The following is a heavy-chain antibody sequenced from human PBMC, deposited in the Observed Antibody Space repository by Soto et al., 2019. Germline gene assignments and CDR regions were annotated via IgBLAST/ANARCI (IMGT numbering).Heavy chain of an antibody. CDR3: TKYRRTDAEAYSFDY. D-gene: IGHD2-21*01. CDR1: VGSISGSY. J-gene: IGHJ4*02. Sequence: PSETLSLTCTFSVGSISGSYWSWIRHTPGKVLEWVGYIHYSGSTNYNPSLKSRVTMSVDSAKNQFSLQLSSVTAADTAVYFCTKYRRTDAEAYSFDYWGQGALVTVSS. V-gene: IGHV4-59*01. CDR2: IHYSGST.